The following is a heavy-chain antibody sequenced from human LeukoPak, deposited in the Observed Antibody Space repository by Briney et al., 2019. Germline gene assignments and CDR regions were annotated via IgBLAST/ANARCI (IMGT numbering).Heavy chain of an antibody. CDR2: IYYSGST. J-gene: IGHJ4*02. CDR3: ATGPLRAVFDY. D-gene: IGHD2-15*01. CDR1: GGSISSSSYY. Sequence: PSETLSLTCTVSGGSISSSSYYWGWIRQPPGKGLEWIGSIYYSGSTYYNPSLKSRVTISLDTSENQLSLKLSSVTAADTAVYYCATGPLRAVFDYWGQGTLVTVSS. V-gene: IGHV4-39*07.